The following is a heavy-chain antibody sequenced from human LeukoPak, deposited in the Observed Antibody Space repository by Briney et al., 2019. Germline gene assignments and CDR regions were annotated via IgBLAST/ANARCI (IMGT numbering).Heavy chain of an antibody. Sequence: PSETLSLTCTVSGGSISSGSYYWSWIRQPAGKGLEWIGRIYTSGSTNYNPSLKSRVTISVDTSKNQFSLKLSSVTAADTAVYYRARIQVRIAARPAFWFDPWGQGTLVTVSS. CDR1: GGSISSGSYY. CDR3: ARIQVRIAARPAFWFDP. J-gene: IGHJ5*02. CDR2: IYTSGST. D-gene: IGHD6-6*01. V-gene: IGHV4-61*02.